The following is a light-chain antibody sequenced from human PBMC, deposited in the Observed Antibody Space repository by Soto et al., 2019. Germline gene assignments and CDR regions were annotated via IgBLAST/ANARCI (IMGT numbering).Light chain of an antibody. J-gene: IGKJ4*01. Sequence: EIVMTQSPATLSVSPGEIATLSWRASQSVSRKLAWYQQKPGQAPRLLIDGSSTRATGIPARLSGSGAVTAFTLTIRSLKSEDFAVYCCQQYNKWPPLTFGGGTKVEIK. CDR2: GSS. CDR1: QSVSRK. CDR3: QQYNKWPPLT. V-gene: IGKV3-15*01.